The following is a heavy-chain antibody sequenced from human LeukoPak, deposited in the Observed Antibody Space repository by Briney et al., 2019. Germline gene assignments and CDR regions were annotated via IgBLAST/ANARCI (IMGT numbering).Heavy chain of an antibody. V-gene: IGHV1-69*13. J-gene: IGHJ6*02. CDR1: GGTFSSYA. CDR3: ARSVYYDSSGRYGMDV. Sequence: ASVTVSCTASGGTFSSYAISWVRQAPGQGLEWMGGIIPIFGTANYAQKFQGRVTITADESTSTAYMELSSLRSEDTAVYYCARSVYYDSSGRYGMDVWGQGTTVTVSS. CDR2: IIPIFGTA. D-gene: IGHD3-22*01.